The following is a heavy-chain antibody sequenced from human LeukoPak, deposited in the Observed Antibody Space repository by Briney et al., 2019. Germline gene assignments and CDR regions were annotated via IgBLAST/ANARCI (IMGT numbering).Heavy chain of an antibody. CDR3: ATDYYGGNSDY. Sequence: GASVKVSCKASGGTFSSYAISWVRQAPGQGLEWMGGIIPIFGTANYAQKFQGRVTITADESTSTAYMELSSLRSEDTAVYYCATDYYGGNSDYWGQGTLVTVSS. CDR1: GGTFSSYA. V-gene: IGHV1-69*13. J-gene: IGHJ4*02. CDR2: IIPIFGTA. D-gene: IGHD4-23*01.